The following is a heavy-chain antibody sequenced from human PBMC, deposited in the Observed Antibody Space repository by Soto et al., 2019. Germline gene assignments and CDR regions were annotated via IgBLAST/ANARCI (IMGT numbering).Heavy chain of an antibody. D-gene: IGHD3-10*01. J-gene: IGHJ6*02. CDR2: IYYSGST. V-gene: IGHV4-30-4*08. CDR3: ARVGFGELLAHGMDV. CDR1: GGSISSGGYY. Sequence: QVQLQESGPGLVKPSQTLSLTCTVSGGSISSGGYYWSWIRQHPGKGLEWIGYIYYSGSTYYNPSLKSRVTISVDTSKNQFSLKLSSVTAADTAVYYCARVGFGELLAHGMDVWGQGTTVTVSS.